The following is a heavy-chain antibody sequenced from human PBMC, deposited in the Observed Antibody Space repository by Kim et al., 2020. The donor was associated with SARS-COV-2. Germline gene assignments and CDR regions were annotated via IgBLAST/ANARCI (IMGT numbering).Heavy chain of an antibody. CDR3: ARNVGIVVYYFDY. J-gene: IGHJ4*02. V-gene: IGHV4-39*01. D-gene: IGHD6-19*01. Sequence: NPSLKGRVTIFVDTSKNQLSLKLSSVPAADTAVYYCARNVGIVVYYFDYWGQGTLVTVSS.